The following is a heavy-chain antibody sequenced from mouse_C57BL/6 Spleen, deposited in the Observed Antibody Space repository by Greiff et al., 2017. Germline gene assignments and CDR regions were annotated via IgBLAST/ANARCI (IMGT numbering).Heavy chain of an antibody. D-gene: IGHD1-1*01. V-gene: IGHV3-6*01. Sequence: EVQLVESGPGLVKPSQSLSLTCSVTGYSITSGYYWNWIRQFPGNKLEWMGYISYDGSNNYNPSLKNPISLTLDTSNTHFFLKLNSVTTKDTATYYCARGNYGSSYVFAYWGQGTLVTVSA. CDR3: ARGNYGSSYVFAY. J-gene: IGHJ3*01. CDR1: GYSITSGYY. CDR2: ISYDGSN.